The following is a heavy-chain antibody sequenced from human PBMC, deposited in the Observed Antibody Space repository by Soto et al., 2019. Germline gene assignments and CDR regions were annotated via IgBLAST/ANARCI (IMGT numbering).Heavy chain of an antibody. CDR2: ISSSSSST. Sequence: GGSLRLSCAASGFTFSDYYMSWIRQAPGKGLEWVSYISSSSSSTNYADSVKGRFTISRDNAKNSLYLQMNSLRAEDTAVYYCAKVGGAVSYYYYYYMDVWGKGTTVTVSS. CDR1: GFTFSDYY. CDR3: AKVGGAVSYYYYYYMDV. J-gene: IGHJ6*03. V-gene: IGHV3-11*05. D-gene: IGHD6-19*01.